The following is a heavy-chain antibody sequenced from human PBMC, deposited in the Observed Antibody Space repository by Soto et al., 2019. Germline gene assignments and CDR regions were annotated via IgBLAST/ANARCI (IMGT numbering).Heavy chain of an antibody. CDR1: CGPLSSGSYY. CDR3: AGAASPYFDLLSAGHP. CDR2: IYYSGTT. D-gene: IGHD3-9*01. Sequence: PSETLSLTCTVSCGPLSSGSYYWSWIRQSPGQGLEWIGYIYYSGTTKYNPSLKSRVSISVDTSKNQFSLSLTSLSAADTAVYYCAGAASPYFDLLSAGHPSGQRTPGTVSA. J-gene: IGHJ5*02. V-gene: IGHV4-61*01.